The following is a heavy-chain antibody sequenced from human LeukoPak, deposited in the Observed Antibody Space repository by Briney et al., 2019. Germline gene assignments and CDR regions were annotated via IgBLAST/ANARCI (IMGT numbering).Heavy chain of an antibody. CDR3: ARGIAARRPEGNWSDP. CDR1: GGSISSYY. V-gene: IGHV4-59*01. J-gene: IGHJ5*02. Sequence: SETLSLTCTVSGGSISSYYWSWIRQPPGKGLEWIGYIYYSGSTNYNPSLKSRVTISVDTSKNQFSLKLSSVTAADTAVYYCARGIAARRPEGNWSDPWGQGTLVTVSS. CDR2: IYYSGST. D-gene: IGHD6-6*01.